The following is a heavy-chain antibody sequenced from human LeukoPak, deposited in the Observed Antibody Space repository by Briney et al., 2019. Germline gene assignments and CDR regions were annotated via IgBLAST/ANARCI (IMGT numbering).Heavy chain of an antibody. CDR1: GGTFSSYA. J-gene: IGHJ3*02. V-gene: IGHV1-69*06. CDR3: ARGSIVVVVAARWAFDI. D-gene: IGHD2-15*01. CDR2: IIPIFGTA. Sequence: SVKVSCKASGGTFSSYAISWVRQAPGQGPEWMGGIIPIFGTANYAQKFQGRVTITADKSTSTAYMELSSLRSEDTAVYYCARGSIVVVVAARWAFDIWGQGTMVTVSS.